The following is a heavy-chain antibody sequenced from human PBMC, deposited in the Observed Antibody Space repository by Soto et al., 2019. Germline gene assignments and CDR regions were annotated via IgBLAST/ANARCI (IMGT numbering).Heavy chain of an antibody. Sequence: SETLSLTCTVSGGSISSGDYYWSWIRQPPGKGLEWIGYIYYSGSTYYNPSLKSRVTISVDTSKNQFSLRLSSVTAADTAVYYCARETYNWNYEEYNWFDPWGQGTLVTVSS. D-gene: IGHD1-7*01. V-gene: IGHV4-30-4*01. CDR3: ARETYNWNYEEYNWFDP. CDR2: IYYSGST. CDR1: GGSISSGDYY. J-gene: IGHJ5*02.